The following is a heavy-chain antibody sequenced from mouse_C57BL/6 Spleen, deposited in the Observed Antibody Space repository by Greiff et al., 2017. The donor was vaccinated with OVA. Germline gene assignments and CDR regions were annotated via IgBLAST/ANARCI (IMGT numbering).Heavy chain of an antibody. CDR1: GYTFTDYE. Sequence: QVQLQQSGAELVRPGASVTLSCKASGYTFTDYEMHWVKQTPVHGLEWIGAIDPETGGTAYNQKFKGKAILTADKSSSTAYMELRSLTSEDSAVYYCTRGSYYGSKGAMDYWGQGTSVTVSS. CDR2: IDPETGGT. J-gene: IGHJ4*01. CDR3: TRGSYYGSKGAMDY. D-gene: IGHD1-1*01. V-gene: IGHV1-15*01.